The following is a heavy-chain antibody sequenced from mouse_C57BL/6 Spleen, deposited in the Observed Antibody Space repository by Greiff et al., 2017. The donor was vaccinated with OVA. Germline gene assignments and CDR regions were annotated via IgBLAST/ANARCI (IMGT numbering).Heavy chain of an antibody. CDR2: ISSGGDYI. V-gene: IGHV5-9-1*02. D-gene: IGHD2-1*01. CDR3: TRDGNTFYAMDY. CDR1: GFTFSSYA. J-gene: IGHJ4*01. Sequence: EVKLMESGEGLVKPGGSLKLSCAASGFTFSSYAMSWVRQTPEKRLEWVAYISSGGDYIYYADTVKGRFTISRDNARNTLYLQMSSLKSEDTAMYYCTRDGNTFYAMDYWGQGTSVTVSS.